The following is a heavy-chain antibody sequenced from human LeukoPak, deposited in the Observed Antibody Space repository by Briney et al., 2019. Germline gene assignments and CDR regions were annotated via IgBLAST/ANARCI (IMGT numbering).Heavy chain of an antibody. D-gene: IGHD3-9*01. CDR3: AGRHPIRYFDWLGDAFDI. CDR1: GYTFTSYG. Sequence: ASVKVSCKASGYTFTSYGISWVRQAPGQGLEWMGWISAYNGNTNYAQKLQGRVTMTTDTSTSTAYMELSSLRSEDTAVYYCAGRHPIRYFDWLGDAFDIWGQGTMVTVSS. CDR2: ISAYNGNT. V-gene: IGHV1-18*01. J-gene: IGHJ3*02.